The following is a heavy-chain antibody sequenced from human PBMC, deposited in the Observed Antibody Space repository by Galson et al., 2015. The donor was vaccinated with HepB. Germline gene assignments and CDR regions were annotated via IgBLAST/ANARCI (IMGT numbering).Heavy chain of an antibody. CDR1: GFTFSIYA. D-gene: IGHD1-1*01. J-gene: IGHJ4*02. V-gene: IGHV3-23*01. CDR3: IQNWNGDN. Sequence: SLRLSCAASGFTFSIYAMSWVRQAPGKGLEWVSAINNNGGRTYYADSVKGRFTISKDNSKNTLYLQMNSLKAEDTAIYYCIQNWNGDNWGQGTLVTVSS. CDR2: INNNGGRT.